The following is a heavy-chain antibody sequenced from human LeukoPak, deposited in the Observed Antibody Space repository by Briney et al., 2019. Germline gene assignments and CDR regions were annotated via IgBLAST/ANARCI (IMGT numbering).Heavy chain of an antibody. V-gene: IGHV3-11*01. Sequence: GGSLRLSCAASGFTFSDFYMTWIRQAPGKGLEWVSYISNSGSTIYYADSVKGRFTISRDNAKNSLYLQINSLRAEDTAVYYCARAGGVWLEFDYWGQGTLVTVSS. CDR3: ARAGGVWLEFDY. CDR2: ISNSGSTI. CDR1: GFTFSDFY. J-gene: IGHJ4*02. D-gene: IGHD2-8*02.